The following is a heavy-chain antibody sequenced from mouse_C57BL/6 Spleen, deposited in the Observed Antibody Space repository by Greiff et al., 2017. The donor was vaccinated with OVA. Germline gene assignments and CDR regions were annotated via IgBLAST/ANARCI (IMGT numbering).Heavy chain of an antibody. V-gene: IGHV5-16*01. CDR1: GFTFSDYY. Sequence: EVHLVESEGGLVQPGSSMKLSCTASGFTFSDYYMAWVRQVPEKGLEWVANINYDGSSTYYLDSLKSRFIISRDNAKNILYLQMSSLTSEDTATYYCARDGGLRWYFDVWGTGTTVTVSS. D-gene: IGHD2-4*01. CDR2: INYDGSST. J-gene: IGHJ1*03. CDR3: ARDGGLRWYFDV.